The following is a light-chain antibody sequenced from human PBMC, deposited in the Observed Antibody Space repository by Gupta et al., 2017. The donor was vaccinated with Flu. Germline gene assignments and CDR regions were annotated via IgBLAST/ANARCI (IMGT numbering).Light chain of an antibody. V-gene: IGKV1-12*01. CDR3: QQTQSLPRT. CDR1: QHVSNW. J-gene: IGKJ1*01. Sequence: DIQMTQSPSSVSASVGDRVTLTCRASQHVSNWVAWYQQLPGKAPKFLIFSASTLQSGVPSRFSGSGSVTDFTLTISSLQPEDFATYFCQQTQSLPRTFGQGTRLEMK. CDR2: SAS.